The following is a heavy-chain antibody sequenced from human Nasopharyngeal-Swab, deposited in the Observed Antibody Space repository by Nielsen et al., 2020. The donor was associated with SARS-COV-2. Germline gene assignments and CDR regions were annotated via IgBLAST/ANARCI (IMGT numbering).Heavy chain of an antibody. CDR2: IIPSFSRG. V-gene: IGHV1-69*13. CDR3: ARGVHDGSWVFDY. Sequence: SVKVSCKASGGSFSTYAFSWVRQAPGQGLEWMGGIIPSFSRGNYAQKFQDRVTITADEATSTAYMELSSLRSEDTAVYYCARGVHDGSWVFDYWGQGTLVTVSS. J-gene: IGHJ4*02. D-gene: IGHD3-10*01. CDR1: GGSFSTYA.